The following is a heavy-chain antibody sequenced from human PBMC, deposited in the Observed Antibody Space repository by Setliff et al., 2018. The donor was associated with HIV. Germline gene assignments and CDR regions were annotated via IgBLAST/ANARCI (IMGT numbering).Heavy chain of an antibody. V-gene: IGHV3-74*01. CDR2: ISPDATIA. Sequence: PGGSLRLSCTASGFAFSDNWIRWVRQVPGKGLVWVSHISPDATIAGSGDSVKGRFTMFRDNAKNTAYLHMYRLTVDDTGVYYCATDYNRGAFWHLWGQGTQVTVSS. CDR1: GFAFSDNW. CDR3: ATDYNRGAFWHL. D-gene: IGHD3-10*01. J-gene: IGHJ4*02.